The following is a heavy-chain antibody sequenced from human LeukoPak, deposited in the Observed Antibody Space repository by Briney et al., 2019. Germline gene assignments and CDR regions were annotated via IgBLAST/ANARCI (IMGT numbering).Heavy chain of an antibody. CDR3: ARDLGTSGVTDYYYYGMDV. J-gene: IGHJ6*02. Sequence: SVKVSCKASGGTFSSYAISWVRQAPGQGLERMGGIIPIFGTANYAQKFQGRVTITADESTSTAYMELSSLRSEDTAVYYCARDLGTSGVTDYYYYGMDVWGQGTTVTVSS. D-gene: IGHD2-21*02. CDR1: GGTFSSYA. CDR2: IIPIFGTA. V-gene: IGHV1-69*13.